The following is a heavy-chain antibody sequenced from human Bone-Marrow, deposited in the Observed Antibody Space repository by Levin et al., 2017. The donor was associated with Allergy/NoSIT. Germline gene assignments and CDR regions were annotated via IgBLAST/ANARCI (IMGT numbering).Heavy chain of an antibody. CDR1: GFTFSSYG. J-gene: IGHJ6*03. V-gene: IGHV3-30*18. CDR2: ISYDGSNK. D-gene: IGHD3-10*01. CDR3: AKVGLLWFGGYYMDV. Sequence: GGSLRLSCAASGFTFSSYGMHWVRQAPGKGLEWVAVISYDGSNKYYADSVKGRFTISRDNSKNTLYLQMNSLRAEDTAVYYCAKVGLLWFGGYYMDVWGKGTTVTVSS.